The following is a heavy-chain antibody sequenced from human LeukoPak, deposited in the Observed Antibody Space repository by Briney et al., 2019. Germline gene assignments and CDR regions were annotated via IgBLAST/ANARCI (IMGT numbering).Heavy chain of an antibody. CDR3: TREADPAFSASSSPDF. D-gene: IGHD6-6*01. CDR2: IKTDGSIT. J-gene: IGHJ4*02. Sequence: GGSLRLSCAASGFGFSNFWMHWLRPAPGKGLEWVSRIKTDGSITAYADSVKGRFTISRDNAKNTLYLHMNSLKGEDTATYFCTREADPAFSASSSPDFWGQGTPVTVS. V-gene: IGHV3-74*01. CDR1: GFGFSNFW.